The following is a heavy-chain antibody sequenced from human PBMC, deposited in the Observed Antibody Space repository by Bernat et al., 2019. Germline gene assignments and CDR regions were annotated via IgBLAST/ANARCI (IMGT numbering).Heavy chain of an antibody. CDR2: IYYSGST. D-gene: IGHD1-7*01. CDR3: ARRGGITGTKYGMDV. Sequence: QVQLQESGPGLAKPSETLSLTCTVSGGSISSYYWTWIRQPPGKGLEWIGYIYYSGSTNYNPSLKSRVTISVDTSKNQFSLKLSSVTAADTAVYYCARRGGITGTKYGMDVWGQGTTVTVSS. V-gene: IGHV4-59*01. J-gene: IGHJ6*02. CDR1: GGSISSYY.